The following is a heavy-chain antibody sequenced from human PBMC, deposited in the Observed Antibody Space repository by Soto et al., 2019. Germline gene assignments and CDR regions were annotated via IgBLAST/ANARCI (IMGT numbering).Heavy chain of an antibody. CDR3: ARGRGYSSGWYWFDP. D-gene: IGHD6-19*01. J-gene: IGHJ5*02. Sequence: SATLSLTCSVYHGSCSRYYWSWLRQPPGKGLEWIGKINHSGSTNYTPSRKSRVTISVDTSKNQFSLKLSSVTAADTAVYYCARGRGYSSGWYWFDPWGQGTLVTVSS. CDR2: INHSGST. V-gene: IGHV4-34*01. CDR1: HGSCSRYY.